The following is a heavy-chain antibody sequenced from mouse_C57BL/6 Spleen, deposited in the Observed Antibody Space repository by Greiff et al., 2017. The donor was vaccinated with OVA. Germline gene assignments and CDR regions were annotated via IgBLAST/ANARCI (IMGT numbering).Heavy chain of an antibody. Sequence: EVQGVESGPGMVKPSQSLSLTCTVTGYSITSGYDWHWIRHFPGNKLEWMGYISYSGSTNYNPSLKSRISITHDTSKNHFFLKLNSVTTEDTATYYCARDGGTGYFDYWGQGTTLTVSS. D-gene: IGHD4-1*01. CDR1: GYSITSGYD. V-gene: IGHV3-1*01. J-gene: IGHJ2*01. CDR3: ARDGGTGYFDY. CDR2: ISYSGST.